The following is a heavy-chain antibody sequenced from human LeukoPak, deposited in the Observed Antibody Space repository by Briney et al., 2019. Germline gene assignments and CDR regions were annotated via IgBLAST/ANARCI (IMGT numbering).Heavy chain of an antibody. CDR1: GGTFSSYA. CDR2: IIPIFGTA. V-gene: IGHV1-69*13. CDR3: ARDEMGSVGRYWYFDL. D-gene: IGHD5-24*01. Sequence: SVKVSCKASGGTFSSYAISWVRQAPGQGLEWMGGIIPIFGTANYAQKFQGRVTITADESTSTAYMELSSLRSEDTAVYYCARDEMGSVGRYWYFDLWGRGTLVTVSS. J-gene: IGHJ2*01.